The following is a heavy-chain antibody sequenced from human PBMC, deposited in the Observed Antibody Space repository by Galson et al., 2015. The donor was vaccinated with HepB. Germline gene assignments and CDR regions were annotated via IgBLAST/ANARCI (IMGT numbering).Heavy chain of an antibody. V-gene: IGHV3-15*01. CDR2: IKSKTDGGTT. Sequence: SLRLSCAASGFTFSNAWMSWVRQAPGKGLEWVGRIKSKTDGGTTDYAAPVKGRFTISRDDSKNTLYLQMNSLKTEDTAVYYCTTDRGDFWSGYYMEAFDIWGQGTMVTVSS. CDR3: TTDRGDFWSGYYMEAFDI. CDR1: GFTFSNAW. J-gene: IGHJ3*02. D-gene: IGHD3-3*01.